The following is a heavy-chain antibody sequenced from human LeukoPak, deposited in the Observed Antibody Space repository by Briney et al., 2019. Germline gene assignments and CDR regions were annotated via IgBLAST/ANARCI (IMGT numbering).Heavy chain of an antibody. CDR2: IYYSGST. D-gene: IGHD3/OR15-3a*01. CDR3: ARSLGLNWFDP. Sequence: SETLSLTCAVSGGSISSGGYSWSWIRQPPGKGLEWIGYIYYSGSTNYNPSLKSRVAISVDTSKNQFSLKLSSVTAADTAVYYCARSLGLNWFDPWGQGTLVTVSS. CDR1: GGSISSGGYS. J-gene: IGHJ5*02. V-gene: IGHV4-61*08.